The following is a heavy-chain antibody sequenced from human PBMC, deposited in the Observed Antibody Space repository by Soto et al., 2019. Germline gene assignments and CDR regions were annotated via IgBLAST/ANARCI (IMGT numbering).Heavy chain of an antibody. CDR3: ARVRDYYYYGMDV. J-gene: IGHJ6*02. CDR1: GGSSSSYY. CDR2: IYYSGST. V-gene: IGHV4-59*01. Sequence: PLETLSHTCTVSGGSSSSYYWSWIRQPPGKGLEWIGYIYYSGSTNYNPSLKSRVTISVDTSKNQFSLKLSSVTAADTAVYYCARVRDYYYYGMDVWGQGTTVTVSS.